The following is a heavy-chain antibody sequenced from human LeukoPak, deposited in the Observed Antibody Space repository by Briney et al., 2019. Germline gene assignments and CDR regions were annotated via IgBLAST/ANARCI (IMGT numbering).Heavy chain of an antibody. V-gene: IGHV3-74*01. CDR2: INDDGSST. Sequence: PGGSLRLSCAASGFTFSGAWMHWVRQAPGKGLMWVSRINDDGSSTRHADSVKGRFTISRDNAKNTLHLQMNSLRAEDTAVYYCARVSGPGMNEYYHLWGQGTLVTVSS. J-gene: IGHJ4*02. CDR3: ARVSGPGMNEYYHL. CDR1: GFTFSGAW. D-gene: IGHD2-2*01.